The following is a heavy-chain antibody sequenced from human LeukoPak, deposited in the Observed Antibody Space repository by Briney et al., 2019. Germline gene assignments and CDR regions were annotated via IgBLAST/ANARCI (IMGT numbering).Heavy chain of an antibody. Sequence: SETLSLTCTVSGGSISSYYWSWIRQPPGKGLEWIGYIYTSGSTNYNPSLKSRVTISVDTSKNQFSLKLSSVTAADTAVYYCARHALAVAPRFDYWGQGTLVTVSS. D-gene: IGHD6-19*01. CDR1: GGSISSYY. V-gene: IGHV4-4*09. J-gene: IGHJ4*02. CDR3: ARHALAVAPRFDY. CDR2: IYTSGST.